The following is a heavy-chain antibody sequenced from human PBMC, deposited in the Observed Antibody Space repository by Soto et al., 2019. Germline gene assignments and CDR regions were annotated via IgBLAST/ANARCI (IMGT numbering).Heavy chain of an antibody. CDR3: AKDFIVVVPAAIGYYYMDV. CDR1: GFTFSSYA. Sequence: GGSLRLSCAASGFTFSSYAMSWVRQAPGKGLEWVSAISGSGGSTYYADSVKGRFTISRDNSKNTLYLQMNSLRAEDTAVYYCAKDFIVVVPAAIGYYYMDVWGKGTTVTVSS. V-gene: IGHV3-23*01. D-gene: IGHD2-2*02. J-gene: IGHJ6*03. CDR2: ISGSGGST.